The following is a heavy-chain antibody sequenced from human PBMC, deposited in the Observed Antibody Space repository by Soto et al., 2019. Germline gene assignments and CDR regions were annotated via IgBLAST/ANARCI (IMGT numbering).Heavy chain of an antibody. CDR3: VGAAMWTGKGFEA. Sequence: QVQLVESGGGVVQPGRSLRLSCAASGFSFSSYTMHWVRQTPGRGLQWVAVTSYDGTNKYYADSVRGRFTISRDNSNSTPYLQMNNLRADDTAVYYCVGAAMWTGKGFEAWGQGTLLTVSS. CDR2: TSYDGTNK. J-gene: IGHJ5*02. CDR1: GFSFSSYT. D-gene: IGHD3-9*01. V-gene: IGHV3-30*04.